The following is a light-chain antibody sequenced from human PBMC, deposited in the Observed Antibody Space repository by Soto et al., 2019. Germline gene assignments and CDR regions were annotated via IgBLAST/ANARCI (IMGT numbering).Light chain of an antibody. CDR3: SSYAGSNIVV. V-gene: IGLV2-8*01. CDR2: EVS. J-gene: IGLJ2*01. Sequence: QSALTQPPSASGSPGQSVTISCTGTSSDDGGYNYVSWYQQHPGKAPKLMIYEVSKRPSGVPDRFSGSKSGNTASLTVSGLQAEDEADYYCSSYAGSNIVVFGGGTKVTVL. CDR1: SSDDGGYNY.